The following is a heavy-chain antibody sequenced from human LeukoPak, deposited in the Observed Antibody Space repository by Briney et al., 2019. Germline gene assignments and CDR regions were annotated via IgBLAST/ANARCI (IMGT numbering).Heavy chain of an antibody. CDR1: GGSISSNNW. J-gene: IGHJ4*02. D-gene: IGHD3-22*01. V-gene: IGHV4-4*02. Sequence: PSGTLSLTCAVSGGSISSNNWWGWVRQPPGKGLEWIGYIYYSGSTNYNPSLKSRVTISVDTSKNQFSLKLSSVTAADTAVFYCARGYYDSSGYILFDYWGQGTLVTVSS. CDR2: IYYSGST. CDR3: ARGYYDSSGYILFDY.